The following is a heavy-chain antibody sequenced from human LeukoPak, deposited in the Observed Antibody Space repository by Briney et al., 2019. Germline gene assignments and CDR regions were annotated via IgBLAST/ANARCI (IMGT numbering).Heavy chain of an antibody. Sequence: SGPALVKPTQTLTLTCAFSGFSLTTSGMCVSWIRQPPGKALEWLARIDWDDDKYYSTSLKTRLTISKDTSKNQVVLTMTNMDPVDTATYYCARGKRGYSYSFDYWGQGILVTVSS. D-gene: IGHD5-18*01. J-gene: IGHJ4*02. CDR3: ARGKRGYSYSFDY. V-gene: IGHV2-70*11. CDR1: GFSLTTSGMC. CDR2: IDWDDDK.